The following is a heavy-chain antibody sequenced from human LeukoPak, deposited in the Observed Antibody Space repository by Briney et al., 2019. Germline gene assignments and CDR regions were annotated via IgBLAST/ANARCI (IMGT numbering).Heavy chain of an antibody. CDR3: ARDRYCGGDCYLPFDH. CDR1: GGTFSSYA. CDR2: IIPILGIA. J-gene: IGHJ4*02. D-gene: IGHD2-21*02. Sequence: SVKVSCKASGGTFSSYAISWVRQAPGQGLEWMGRIIPILGIANYAQKFQGRVTITADKSTSTAYMELSSLRSEDTAVYYCARDRYCGGDCYLPFDHWGQGTLVTVSS. V-gene: IGHV1-69*04.